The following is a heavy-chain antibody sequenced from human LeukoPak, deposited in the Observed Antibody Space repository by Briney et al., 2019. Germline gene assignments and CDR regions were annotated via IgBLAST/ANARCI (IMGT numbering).Heavy chain of an antibody. CDR1: GFTFGDYA. CDR2: IRTKADGETT. CDR3: TRDRPIEY. V-gene: IGHV3-49*03. Sequence: GGSLRLSCTASGFTFGDYATAWFRQAPGKGLEWVGFIRTKADGETTAYAASVKGRFTISRDDSKSIAYLQMNSLKTEDTAVYYCTRDRPIEYWGQGTLVTVSS. J-gene: IGHJ4*02.